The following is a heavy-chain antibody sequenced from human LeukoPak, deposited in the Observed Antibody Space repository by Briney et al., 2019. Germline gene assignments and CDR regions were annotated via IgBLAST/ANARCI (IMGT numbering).Heavy chain of an antibody. Sequence: SETLSLTCTVSNYSISDAYYWGWIRQPPGKGLEWIGNIYHGGNTHYNPYLKSRVTISVDTSKNHFSLELSSVTAADTAVYYCARGDFHDTSGYRDYWGQGTLVTVSS. D-gene: IGHD3-22*01. CDR2: IYHGGNT. J-gene: IGHJ4*02. CDR3: ARGDFHDTSGYRDY. CDR1: NYSISDAYY. V-gene: IGHV4-38-2*02.